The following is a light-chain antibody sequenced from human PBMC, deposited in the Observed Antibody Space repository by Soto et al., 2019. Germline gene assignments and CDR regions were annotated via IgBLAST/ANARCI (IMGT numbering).Light chain of an antibody. CDR3: SSYTTSSTLDV. J-gene: IGLJ1*01. CDR1: ISDVGGYNY. V-gene: IGLV2-14*01. CDR2: EVS. Sequence: QASLTQPASVSGSPGQSVTISCTGTISDVGGYNYVSWYQQHPGEAPKLMIYEVSNRPSGVSNRFSGSKYGNTASLTISGLHAEDEPDYYCSSYTTSSTLDVFGTGTKVTVL.